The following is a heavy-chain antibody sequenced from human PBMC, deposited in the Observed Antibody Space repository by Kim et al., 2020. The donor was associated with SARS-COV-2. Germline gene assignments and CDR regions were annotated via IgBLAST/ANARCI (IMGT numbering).Heavy chain of an antibody. D-gene: IGHD2-2*01. CDR3: AKYCSSTSCPQIGYYYYYGMDV. CDR2: ISSSSSYI. J-gene: IGHJ6*02. CDR1: GFTFSSYS. Sequence: GGSLRLSCAASGFTFSSYSMNWVRQAPGKGLEWVSSISSSSSYIYYADSVKGRFTISRDNAKNSLYLQMNSLRAEDTAVYYCAKYCSSTSCPQIGYYYYYGMDVWGQGTTVTVSS. V-gene: IGHV3-21*01.